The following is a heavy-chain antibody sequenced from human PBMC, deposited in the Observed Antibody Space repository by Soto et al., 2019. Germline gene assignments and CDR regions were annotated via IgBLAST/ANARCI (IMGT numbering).Heavy chain of an antibody. CDR2: INYSGST. CDR3: ARERASAAYYYYGMDV. J-gene: IGHJ6*02. Sequence: QVQLQESGPGLVKPSQTLSLTCTVSGGSISSGGYYWSWIRQHPGKGLEWIGYINYSGSTYYNPSLKSRVTISVDTSKNQFALKLSSVTAADTAVYYCARERASAAYYYYGMDVWGQGTTVSVSS. CDR1: GGSISSGGYY. V-gene: IGHV4-31*03. D-gene: IGHD2-15*01.